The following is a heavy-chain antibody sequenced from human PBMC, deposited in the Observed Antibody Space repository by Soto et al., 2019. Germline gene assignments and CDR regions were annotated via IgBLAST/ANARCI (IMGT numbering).Heavy chain of an antibody. CDR3: ARGDVGLVFDY. J-gene: IGHJ4*02. CDR1: GGSFSGYY. D-gene: IGHD6-6*01. Sequence: PSETLSLTCAVYGGSFSGYYWSWIRQPPGKGLEWIGEINHSGSTNYNPSLKSRVTISVDTSKNQFSLKLSSVTAADTAVYYCARGDVGLVFDYWGQRTLVTVS. V-gene: IGHV4-34*01. CDR2: INHSGST.